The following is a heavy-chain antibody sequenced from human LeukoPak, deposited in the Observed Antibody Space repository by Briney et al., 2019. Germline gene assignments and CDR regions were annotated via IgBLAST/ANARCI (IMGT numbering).Heavy chain of an antibody. CDR2: INSDGSST. CDR1: GFTFSSYW. D-gene: IGHD1-1*01. J-gene: IGHJ4*02. Sequence: GGSLRLSCAASGFTFSSYWMHWVRQGPGKGLVWVSRINSDGSSTSYADSVKGRFTISRDNAKNTLYLQMNSLRAEDTAVYYCARDHGQLERRGYWGQGTLVTVSS. CDR3: ARDHGQLERRGY. V-gene: IGHV3-74*01.